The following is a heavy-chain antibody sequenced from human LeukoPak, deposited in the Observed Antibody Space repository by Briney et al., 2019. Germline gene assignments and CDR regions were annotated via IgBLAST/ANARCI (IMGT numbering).Heavy chain of an antibody. V-gene: IGHV3-74*01. CDR2: INSDGSNA. D-gene: IGHD2-21*02. CDR1: GFTFISYW. J-gene: IGHJ5*02. CDR3: ARGSDCGGDCYTSRLYNWFDP. Sequence: GGSLRLSCAASGFTFISYWMHWVRQVPGKGLVWVSHINSDGSNAAYADSVKGRFTISRDNAKNTLYLQMNSLRAEDTAVYYCARGSDCGGDCYTSRLYNWFDPWGQGTQVTVSS.